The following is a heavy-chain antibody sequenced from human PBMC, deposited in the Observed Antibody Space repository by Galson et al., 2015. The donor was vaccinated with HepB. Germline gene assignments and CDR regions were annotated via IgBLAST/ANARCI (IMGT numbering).Heavy chain of an antibody. V-gene: IGHV1-69*08. CDR3: ARRMNAANYHGMDV. D-gene: IGHD6-13*01. J-gene: IGHJ6*02. CDR2: INPILATT. Sequence: SVKVSCKASGGTFSSYNLNWVRQAPGQGLEWMGRINPILATTNYAQNFQGRVTITADKSTSTAYMELSSLRSEDTAVYYCARRMNAANYHGMDVWGQGTTVTVSS. CDR1: GGTFSSYN.